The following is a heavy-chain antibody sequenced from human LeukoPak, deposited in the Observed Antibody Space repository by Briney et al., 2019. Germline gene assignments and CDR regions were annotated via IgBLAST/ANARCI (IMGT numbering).Heavy chain of an antibody. D-gene: IGHD6-19*01. Sequence: SETLSLTCTVSGGSISSSSYYWGWIRQPPGKGLEWIGSIYYSGSTYYNPSLKSRVTISVDTSKHQFSLKLSSVTAADTAVYYCARLSRNPGYSSGWPYFDYWGQGTLVTVSS. J-gene: IGHJ4*02. CDR1: GGSISSSSYY. CDR2: IYYSGST. V-gene: IGHV4-39*01. CDR3: ARLSRNPGYSSGWPYFDY.